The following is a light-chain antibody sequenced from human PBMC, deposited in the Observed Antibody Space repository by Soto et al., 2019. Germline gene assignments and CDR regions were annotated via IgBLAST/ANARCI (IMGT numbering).Light chain of an antibody. J-gene: IGKJ1*01. CDR2: GAS. Sequence: IQFTQSPSSLSASVGDRVTITCRASLTIGDSLSWFQQKVGKPPTLLIYGASALQSGVPARFSGSGSGTDFTLTINNMQREDFATYYCQQTYNLPRTFGQGTKVDIK. CDR3: QQTYNLPRT. CDR1: LTIGDS. V-gene: IGKV1-39*01.